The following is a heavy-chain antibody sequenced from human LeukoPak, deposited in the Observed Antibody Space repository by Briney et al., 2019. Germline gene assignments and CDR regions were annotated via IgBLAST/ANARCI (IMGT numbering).Heavy chain of an antibody. CDR1: GFTFRSYV. CDR2: ISSNGGST. Sequence: GGSLRLSCSVSGFTFRSYVMYWVRQAPGKGLEYVSVISSNGGSTNYADSVKGRFTISRDNSKNTPYLQMSSLRAEDTAVYYCVKGNNYDSSGYQFDYWGQGTLVTVSS. J-gene: IGHJ4*02. V-gene: IGHV3-64D*06. CDR3: VKGNNYDSSGYQFDY. D-gene: IGHD3-22*01.